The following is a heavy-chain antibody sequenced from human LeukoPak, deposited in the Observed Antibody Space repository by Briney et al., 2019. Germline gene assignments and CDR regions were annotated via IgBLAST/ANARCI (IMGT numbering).Heavy chain of an antibody. J-gene: IGHJ3*02. Sequence: GGSLRLSCAASGFTFSSYWMHWVRQAPGKGLGWVSRSNSDGRSTSYADSVKGRFTISRDNAKNTLYLQMNSLSAEDTAVYYCAREQQLVWGRWAFDIWGQGTMVTVSP. V-gene: IGHV3-74*01. D-gene: IGHD6-13*01. CDR3: AREQQLVWGRWAFDI. CDR2: SNSDGRST. CDR1: GFTFSSYW.